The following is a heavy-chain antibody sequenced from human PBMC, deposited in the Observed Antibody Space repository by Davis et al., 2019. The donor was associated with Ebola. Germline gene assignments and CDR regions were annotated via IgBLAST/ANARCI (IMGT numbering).Heavy chain of an antibody. V-gene: IGHV3-74*01. CDR1: GFTFSSYW. CDR3: VRYWNYYYGMDV. CDR2: INSDGSST. J-gene: IGHJ6*02. Sequence: HTGGSLRLSCAASGFTFSSYWMHWVRQAPGKGLVWVSRINSDGSSTSYADSVKGRFTISRDNAKNTVYLQMNSLRAEDTAVYYCVRYWNYYYGMDVWGQGTTVTVSS. D-gene: IGHD1-1*01.